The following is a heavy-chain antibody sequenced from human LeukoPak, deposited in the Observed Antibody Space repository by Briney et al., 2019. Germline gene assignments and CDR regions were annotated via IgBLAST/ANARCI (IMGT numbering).Heavy chain of an antibody. D-gene: IGHD2-15*01. CDR2: ISAYDGNT. CDR1: GYTFTSYG. J-gene: IGHJ4*02. V-gene: IGHV1-18*01. Sequence: ASVKVSCKTSGYTFTSYGITWLRQAPGQGFEWMGWISAYDGNTNYAQKFQGRVTMTTDTSTNTGYMELRSLRSDDTAVYYCARMSCSGGSCYSGSDYWGQGTLVTVSS. CDR3: ARMSCSGGSCYSGSDY.